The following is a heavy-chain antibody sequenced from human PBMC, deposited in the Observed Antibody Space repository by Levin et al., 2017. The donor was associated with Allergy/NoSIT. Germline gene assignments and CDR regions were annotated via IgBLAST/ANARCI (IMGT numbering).Heavy chain of an antibody. CDR2: IYWDDDK. D-gene: IGHD3-22*01. CDR1: GFSLSTSGVG. V-gene: IGHV2-5*02. CDR3: AHRPGGYPVVGAFDI. J-gene: IGHJ3*02. Sequence: SGPTLVKPTQTLTLTCTFSGFSLSTSGVGVGWIRQPPVKALEWLALIYWDDDKRYSPSLKSRLTITKDTSKNQVDLTMTNMDPVDTATYYCAHRPGGYPVVGAFDIWGQGTMVTVSS.